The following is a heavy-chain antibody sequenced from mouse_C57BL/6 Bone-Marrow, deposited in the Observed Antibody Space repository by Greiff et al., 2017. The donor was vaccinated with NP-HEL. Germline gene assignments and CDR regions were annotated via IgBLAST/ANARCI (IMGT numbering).Heavy chain of an antibody. CDR2: IYPGDGDT. J-gene: IGHJ2*01. CDR1: GYAFSSSW. D-gene: IGHD2-5*01. V-gene: IGHV1-82*01. Sequence: QVQLQQSGPELVKPGASVKISCKASGYAFSSSWMNWVKQRPGKGLEWIGRIYPGDGDTNYNGKFKGKATLTADKSSSTAYMQLSSLTSEDSAVYFCAREGNSNSLDYWGQGTTLTVSS. CDR3: AREGNSNSLDY.